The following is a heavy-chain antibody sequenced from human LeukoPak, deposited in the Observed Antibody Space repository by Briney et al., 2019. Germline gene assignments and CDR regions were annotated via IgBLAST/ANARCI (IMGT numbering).Heavy chain of an antibody. CDR3: ARDPPRCSGGSCYLDY. CDR1: GFTFSSYS. Sequence: GGSLRLSCAASGFTFSSYSMNWVRQAPGKGLEWVSSISSSSSYIYYADSVKGRFTISRDNAKNSLYLQMNSLRAEDTAVYYCARDPPRCSGGSCYLDYWGQGTLVTVSS. CDR2: ISSSSSYI. V-gene: IGHV3-21*01. J-gene: IGHJ4*03. D-gene: IGHD2-15*01.